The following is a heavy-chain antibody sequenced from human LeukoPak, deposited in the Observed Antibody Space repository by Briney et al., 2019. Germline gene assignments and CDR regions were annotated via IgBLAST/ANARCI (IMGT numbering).Heavy chain of an antibody. CDR2: IWYDGSNK. CDR1: GFTFSSYG. V-gene: IGHV3-33*01. J-gene: IGHJ4*02. Sequence: GGSLRLSCAASGFTFSSYGMHWVRQAPGKGLEWVAVIWYDGSNKYYADSVKGRFTISRDNSKNTLYLQMNSQRAEDTAVYYCARDHYGGNSPPSDYWGQGTLVTVSS. CDR3: ARDHYGGNSPPSDY. D-gene: IGHD4-23*01.